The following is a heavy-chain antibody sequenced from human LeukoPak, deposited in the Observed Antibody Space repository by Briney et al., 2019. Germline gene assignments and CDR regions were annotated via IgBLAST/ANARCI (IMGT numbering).Heavy chain of an antibody. D-gene: IGHD3-22*01. V-gene: IGHV1-69*01. Sequence: SVTVSCKASGGTFSSYAISWVRQAPRQGLEWMGGIIPIFATANYAQKFQGRVTITADESTSTAYMELSSLRSGDTAVYYCARGPITTRSHFDYWGQGTLVTVSS. J-gene: IGHJ4*02. CDR3: ARGPITTRSHFDY. CDR2: IIPIFATA. CDR1: GGTFSSYA.